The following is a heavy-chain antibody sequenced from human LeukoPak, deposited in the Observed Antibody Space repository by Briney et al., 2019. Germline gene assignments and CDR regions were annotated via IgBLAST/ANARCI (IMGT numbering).Heavy chain of an antibody. J-gene: IGHJ3*02. CDR1: GYTFTSYG. CDR3: ARVYGSGSYFSGDAFDI. CDR2: ISAYNGNT. V-gene: IGHV1-18*01. Sequence: ASVKVSCKASGYTFTSYGISWVRQAPGQGLEWMGWISAYNGNTNYAQKLQGRVTMTTDTSTSTAYMELRSLRSDDTAVYYCARVYGSGSYFSGDAFDIWGQGTMVTVSS. D-gene: IGHD3-10*01.